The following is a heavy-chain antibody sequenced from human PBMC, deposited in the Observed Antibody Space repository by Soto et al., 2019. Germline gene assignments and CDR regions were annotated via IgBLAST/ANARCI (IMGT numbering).Heavy chain of an antibody. J-gene: IGHJ4*02. CDR2: INPTTGGT. V-gene: IGHV1-2*02. CDR3: ARGYCSSNGCSDYFDY. D-gene: IGHD2-2*01. Sequence: ASVKVSCKASGYPFSGRYLHWVRQAPGQGLEWMALINPTTGGTKYAQKFQGRVSMTWDTSISTAYMEMSSLKSDDTAIYYCARGYCSSNGCSDYFDYWGRGTLVTVSS. CDR1: GYPFSGRY.